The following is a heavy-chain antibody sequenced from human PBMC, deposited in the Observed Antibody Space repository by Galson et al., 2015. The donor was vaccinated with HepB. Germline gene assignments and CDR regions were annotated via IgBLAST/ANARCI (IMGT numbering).Heavy chain of an antibody. J-gene: IGHJ5*02. Sequence: PALVKPTQTLTLTCSFSGFSLNNRGVGVGWIRPPPGKALEWLALIYWNDDKRYSPSLKGRLTITRNTSKNQVLLKLTNVDPVDSGTYYCAHSHFMEWFQDDKKDRCDPWGQGILVTVSS. V-gene: IGHV2-5*01. CDR1: GFSLNNRGVG. CDR2: IYWNDDK. CDR3: AHSHFMEWFQDDKKDRCDP. D-gene: IGHD3-3*01.